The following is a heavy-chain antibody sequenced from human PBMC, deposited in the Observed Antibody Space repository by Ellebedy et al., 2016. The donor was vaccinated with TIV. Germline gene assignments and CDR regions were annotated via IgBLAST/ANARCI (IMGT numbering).Heavy chain of an antibody. Sequence: SETLSLXCAVSGGSISSGKWWSWVRQPPGKGLEWIGRIYHSGSTSYNPSLKSRVTISVDKSKNQFSLNLNSLTAADTAVYFCARDREVVVRTYSYFRYMDVWGKGTTVIVSS. CDR1: GGSISSGKW. V-gene: IGHV4-4*02. CDR3: ARDREVVVRTYSYFRYMDV. D-gene: IGHD2-2*01. J-gene: IGHJ6*04. CDR2: IYHSGST.